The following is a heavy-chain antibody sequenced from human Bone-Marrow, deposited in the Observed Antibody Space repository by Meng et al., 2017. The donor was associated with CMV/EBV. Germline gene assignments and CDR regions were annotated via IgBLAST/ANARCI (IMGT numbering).Heavy chain of an antibody. V-gene: IGHV3-21*01. J-gene: IGHJ3*02. CDR1: GFTFDDYG. D-gene: IGHD1-26*01. CDR2: ISSSSSYI. Sequence: GGSLRLSCAASGFTFDDYGMNWVRQAPGKGLEWVSSISSSSSYIFYADSVKGRFTISRDNAKNSLYLQISSLRADDTAVYYCARQDQFPGTFDIWGQGTMVTVSS. CDR3: ARQDQFPGTFDI.